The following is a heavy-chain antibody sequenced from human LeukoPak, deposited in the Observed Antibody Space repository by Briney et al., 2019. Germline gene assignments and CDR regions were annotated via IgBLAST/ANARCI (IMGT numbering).Heavy chain of an antibody. J-gene: IGHJ6*02. Sequence: GGSLRLSCAASGFTYSTYVMTWVRQAPGKGLEWVSAIGGSGSSTYYADSVKGRFTISRDNSKNTLYLQMNSLRAEDTAVYYCAKGGREGYGLGCMDVWGQGTTVTVSS. CDR2: IGGSGSST. CDR1: GFTYSTYV. CDR3: AKGGREGYGLGCMDV. D-gene: IGHD3-10*01. V-gene: IGHV3-23*01.